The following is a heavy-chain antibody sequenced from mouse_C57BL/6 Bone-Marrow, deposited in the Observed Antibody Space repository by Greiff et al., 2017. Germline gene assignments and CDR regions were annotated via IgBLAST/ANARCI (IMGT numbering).Heavy chain of an antibody. Sequence: VQLQQSGPVLVKPGASVKMSCKASGYTFTDYYMNWVKQSHGKSLEWIGVINPYNGGTSYNQKFKGKATLTVDKSSSTAYMELNSLTSEDSAVYYCARWELLRVAMDYWGKGTSVTVSS. J-gene: IGHJ4*01. CDR1: GYTFTDYY. V-gene: IGHV1-19*01. CDR2: INPYNGGT. D-gene: IGHD1-1*01. CDR3: ARWELLRVAMDY.